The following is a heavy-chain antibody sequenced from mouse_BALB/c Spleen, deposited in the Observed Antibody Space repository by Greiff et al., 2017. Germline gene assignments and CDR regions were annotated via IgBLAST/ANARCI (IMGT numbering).Heavy chain of an antibody. V-gene: IGHV1S81*02. CDR1: GYTFTSYW. CDR2: INPSNGRT. CDR3: ARGGGYDKSAMDY. D-gene: IGHD2-2*01. Sequence: QVQLKQPGAELVKPGASVKLSCKASGYTFTSYWMHWVKQRPGQGLEWIGEINPSNGRTNYNEKFKSKATLTVDKSSSTAYMQLSSLTSEDSAVYYCARGGGYDKSAMDYWGQGTSVTVSS. J-gene: IGHJ4*01.